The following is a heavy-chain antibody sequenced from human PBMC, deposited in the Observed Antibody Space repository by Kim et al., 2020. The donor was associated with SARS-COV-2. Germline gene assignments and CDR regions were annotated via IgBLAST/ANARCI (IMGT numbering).Heavy chain of an antibody. Sequence: GGGTGYADSVKGRFTISRDNAKNSLYLQMNSLRAEDTALYHCAVMSEYFDLWGRGTLVTVSS. CDR2: GGGT. CDR3: AVMSEYFDL. J-gene: IGHJ2*01. D-gene: IGHD2-21*01. V-gene: IGHV3-20*01.